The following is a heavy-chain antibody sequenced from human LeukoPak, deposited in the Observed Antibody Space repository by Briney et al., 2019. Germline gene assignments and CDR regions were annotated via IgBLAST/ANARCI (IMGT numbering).Heavy chain of an antibody. CDR3: ARRVAVTGSFDY. V-gene: IGHV4-39*01. D-gene: IGHD2-15*01. CDR2: IYYSGST. J-gene: IGHJ4*02. CDR1: GGSISSSSYY. Sequence: PSEPLSLTCTVSGGSISSSSYYWGWIRQPPGKGLEWIGSIYYSGSTYYNPSLKSRVTISVDTSKNQFSLKLSSVTAADTAVYYCARRVAVTGSFDYWGQGTLVTVSS.